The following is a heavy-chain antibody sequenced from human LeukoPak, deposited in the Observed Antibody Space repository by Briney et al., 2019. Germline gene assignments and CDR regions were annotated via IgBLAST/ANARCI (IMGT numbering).Heavy chain of an antibody. CDR1: GFTFSSYW. CDR2: IYYSGST. V-gene: IGHV4-59*05. Sequence: GSLRLSCAASGFTFSSYWMSWVRQAPGKGLEWIGSIYYSGSTYYNPSLKSRVTISVDTSKNQFSLKLSSVTAADTAVYYCALFEIIVVVPAAMPDAFDIWGQGTMVTVSS. J-gene: IGHJ3*02. CDR3: ALFEIIVVVPAAMPDAFDI. D-gene: IGHD2-2*01.